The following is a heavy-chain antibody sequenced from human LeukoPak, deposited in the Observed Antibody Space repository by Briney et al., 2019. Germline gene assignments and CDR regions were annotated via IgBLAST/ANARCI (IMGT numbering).Heavy chain of an antibody. CDR3: ARSPYYDILTGYPPKWWFDP. J-gene: IGHJ5*02. CDR2: IYWNDDK. CDR1: GFSLSTRGVG. V-gene: IGHV2-5*01. Sequence: SGPTLVKPTQTLTLTCTFSGFSLSTRGVGVGWIRQPPGKALEWLALIYWNDDKRYSPSLKSRLTITKDTSKNQVVLTMTNMDPVDTATYYCARSPYYDILTGYPPKWWFDPWGQGTLVTVSS. D-gene: IGHD3-9*01.